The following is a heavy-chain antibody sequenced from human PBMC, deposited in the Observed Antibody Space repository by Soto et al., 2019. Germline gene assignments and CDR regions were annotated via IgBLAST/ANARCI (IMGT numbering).Heavy chain of an antibody. CDR3: AADLNSLRLGYYYYYMDV. J-gene: IGHJ6*03. CDR1: GFTFTSSA. Sequence: ASVKVSCKASGFTFTSSAMQWVRQARGQRLEWIGWIVVGSGNTNYAQKFQERVTITRDMSTSTAYMELSSLRSEDTAVYYCAADLNSLRLGYYYYYMDVWGKGTTVTVSS. D-gene: IGHD5-12*01. V-gene: IGHV1-58*02. CDR2: IVVGSGNT.